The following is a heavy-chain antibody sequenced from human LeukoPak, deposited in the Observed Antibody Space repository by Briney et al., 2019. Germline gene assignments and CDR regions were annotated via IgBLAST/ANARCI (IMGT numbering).Heavy chain of an antibody. CDR1: GYTFTGYY. Sequence: ASVKVSCKASGYTFTGYYMHWVRQAPGQGLEWMGWINPHSGGTHYAQKFQGRVTMTRDTSISTAYMELSRLTSDDSAVYYCATTGIRGVPDYWGQGTLVTVSS. CDR3: ATTGIRGVPDY. V-gene: IGHV1-2*02. D-gene: IGHD3-10*01. CDR2: INPHSGGT. J-gene: IGHJ4*02.